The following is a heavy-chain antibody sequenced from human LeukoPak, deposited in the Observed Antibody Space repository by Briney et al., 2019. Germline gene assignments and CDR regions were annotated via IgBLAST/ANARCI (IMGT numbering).Heavy chain of an antibody. CDR3: ARWAGTMVRGGDY. J-gene: IGHJ4*02. V-gene: IGHV3-21*01. Sequence: GGSLRLSCAASGFTFSSYSMNWVRQAPGKGLEWVSSISSSSSYIYYADSVKGRFTISRDNAKNSLYLQMNSLRAEDTAVYYCARWAGTMVRGGDYWGQGTLVTVSS. D-gene: IGHD3-10*01. CDR1: GFTFSSYS. CDR2: ISSSSSYI.